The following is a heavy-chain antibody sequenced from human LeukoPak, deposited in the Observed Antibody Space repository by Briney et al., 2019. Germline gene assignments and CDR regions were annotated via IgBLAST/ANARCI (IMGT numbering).Heavy chain of an antibody. V-gene: IGHV6-1*01. CDR3: ARVGTMIEGFDY. Sequence: SQTLSLTCAISGDSVSSNSAAWNWIRQSPSRGLEWLGRTYYRSKWYNDYAVSVKSRININPGTSKNQFSLQLNSVTPEDTAVYYCARVGTMIEGFDYWGQGTLVTVSS. J-gene: IGHJ4*02. CDR1: GDSVSSNSAA. CDR2: TYYRSKWYN. D-gene: IGHD3-22*01.